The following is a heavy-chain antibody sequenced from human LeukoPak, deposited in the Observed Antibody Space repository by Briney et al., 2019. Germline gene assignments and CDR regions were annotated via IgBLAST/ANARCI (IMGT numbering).Heavy chain of an antibody. Sequence: SETLSLTCTVSGGSISSYYWSWIRLPPGKGLEWIGYLSKSGNTNYSPSLKSRVTIFGDTSKNQFFLKLSSVTAADTAVYYCARARYVNSFYAFDIWGQGTLVTVLS. CDR2: LSKSGNT. CDR1: GGSISSYY. V-gene: IGHV4-59*01. D-gene: IGHD3-9*01. J-gene: IGHJ3*02. CDR3: ARARYVNSFYAFDI.